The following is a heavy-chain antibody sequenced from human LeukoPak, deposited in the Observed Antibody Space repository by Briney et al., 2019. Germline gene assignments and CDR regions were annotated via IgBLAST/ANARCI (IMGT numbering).Heavy chain of an antibody. CDR2: IIPIFGTA. V-gene: IGHV1-69*13. CDR1: GGTFSSYA. CDR3: AREGGNYGDLYWYFDL. J-gene: IGHJ2*01. Sequence: GASVKVSCKASGGTFSSYAISWVRQAPGQGLEWMGGIIPIFGTANYAQKFQGRVTITADESTSTAYMELSSLRSEDTAVYYCAREGGNYGDLYWYFDLWGRGTLVTVSS. D-gene: IGHD4-17*01.